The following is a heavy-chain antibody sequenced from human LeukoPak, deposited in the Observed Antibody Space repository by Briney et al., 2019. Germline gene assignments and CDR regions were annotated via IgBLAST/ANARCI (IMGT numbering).Heavy chain of an antibody. CDR3: AREGSDSSGYYRFDP. Sequence: SVKVSCKASGYTFTSCYMHWVRQAPVQGLEGMGIINPSGGSTSYAQKFQGRVTMTRDTSPSTVYMELSSLRSEDTAVYYCAREGSDSSGYYRFDPWGQGTLVTVCS. CDR2: INPSGGST. V-gene: IGHV1-46*03. J-gene: IGHJ5*02. D-gene: IGHD3-22*01. CDR1: GYTFTSCY.